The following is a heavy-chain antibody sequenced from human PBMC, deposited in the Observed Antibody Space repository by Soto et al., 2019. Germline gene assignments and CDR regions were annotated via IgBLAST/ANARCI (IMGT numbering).Heavy chain of an antibody. CDR1: GASIRSYH. D-gene: IGHD3-16*01. V-gene: IGHV4-4*07. Sequence: PSETLSLTCAVSGASIRSYHWSFLRQPAGKGLEWIGRIRHTGNTNYNPSLKSRVTMSADTSKNQISLKMTSVTAADTAVYFCAKDVSSRRWFDPWGQGVRVAVSS. CDR2: IRHTGNT. CDR3: AKDVSSRRWFDP. J-gene: IGHJ5*02.